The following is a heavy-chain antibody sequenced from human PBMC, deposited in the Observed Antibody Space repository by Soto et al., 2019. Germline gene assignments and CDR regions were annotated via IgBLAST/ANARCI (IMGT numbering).Heavy chain of an antibody. CDR1: GYTFTSYG. J-gene: IGHJ4*02. V-gene: IGHV1-18*01. Sequence: ASVKVSCKASGYTFTSYGISWVRQAPGQGLEWMGWISAYNGNTNYAQKLQGRVTMTTDTSTSTAYMELRSLRSDDTAVYYCARVPKYDYIWGSYRTVWYYFDYWGQGTLVTVSS. CDR3: ARVPKYDYIWGSYRTVWYYFDY. D-gene: IGHD3-16*02. CDR2: ISAYNGNT.